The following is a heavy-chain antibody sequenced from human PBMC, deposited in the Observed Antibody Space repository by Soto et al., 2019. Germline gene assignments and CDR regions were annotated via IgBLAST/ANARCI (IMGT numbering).Heavy chain of an antibody. D-gene: IGHD6-25*01. J-gene: IGHJ4*02. CDR2: ISYDGSNK. CDR3: ASPKARLRLRPDFDY. Sequence: GGSLRLSCAASGFTFSSYAMHWVRQAPGKGLEWVAVISYDGSNKYYADSVKGRFSISRDNSKNTLYLQMNSLRAEDTAVYYCASPKARLRLRPDFDYWGQGTLVTVSS. V-gene: IGHV3-30-3*01. CDR1: GFTFSSYA.